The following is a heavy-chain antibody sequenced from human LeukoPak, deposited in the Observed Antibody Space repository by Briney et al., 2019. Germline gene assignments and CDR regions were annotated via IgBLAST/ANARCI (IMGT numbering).Heavy chain of an antibody. D-gene: IGHD4-17*01. Sequence: GGSLRLSCAASGFTFSSYAINWVRQAPGKGLEWAGRIRNKANSYTTEYDASVKGRFNISRDDSKNSLYLQMNSLKTEDTAVYYCATTLGDPPDYWGQGTLVTVSS. V-gene: IGHV3-72*01. CDR3: ATTLGDPPDY. CDR1: GFTFSSYA. J-gene: IGHJ4*02. CDR2: IRNKANSYTT.